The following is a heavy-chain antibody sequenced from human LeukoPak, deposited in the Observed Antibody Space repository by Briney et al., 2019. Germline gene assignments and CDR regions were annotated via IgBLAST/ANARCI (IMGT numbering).Heavy chain of an antibody. CDR2: INPYNGDT. Sequence: ASVKVSCKASGYDFTSVGMSWVRQAPGQGLEWMGWINPYNGDTRYQQKLQGRVTKTTDTATSTAYMELRSLRFDDTAVFYCARAGSGSGWYFDYWGQGTLVTVSS. D-gene: IGHD6-19*01. CDR3: ARAGSGSGWYFDY. CDR1: GYDFTSVG. J-gene: IGHJ4*02. V-gene: IGHV1-18*01.